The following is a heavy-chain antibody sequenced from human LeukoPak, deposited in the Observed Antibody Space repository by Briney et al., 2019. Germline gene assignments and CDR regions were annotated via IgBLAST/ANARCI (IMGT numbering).Heavy chain of an antibody. J-gene: IGHJ4*02. CDR1: GYTFTGYY. Sequence: SVKVSCKASGYTFTGYYIHWVRQAPGQGLEWMGWLNPNSGATDYTQKFQGRVTMTRDTSFSTAYMELRSLRSDDTAVYYCARVPYYYGSGSSPLDYWGQGTLVTVSS. CDR3: ARVPYYYGSGSSPLDY. CDR2: LNPNSGAT. D-gene: IGHD3-10*01. V-gene: IGHV1-2*02.